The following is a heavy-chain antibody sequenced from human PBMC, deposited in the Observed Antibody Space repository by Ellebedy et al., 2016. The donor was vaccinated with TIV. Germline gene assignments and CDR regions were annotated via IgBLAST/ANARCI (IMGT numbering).Heavy chain of an antibody. CDR3: ARSRLGGGHWYFDF. V-gene: IGHV1-18*01. CDR2: IAVYNGHT. CDR1: GYTFTRYG. Sequence: ASVKVSXXVSGYTFTRYGMGWVRQAPGQGLEWMGWIAVYNGHTKYAQKFQDRVVMTTETATSTVYMELRSLRSDDTAVYYCARSRLGGGHWYFDFWGRGTLVTVSS. J-gene: IGHJ2*01. D-gene: IGHD3-10*01.